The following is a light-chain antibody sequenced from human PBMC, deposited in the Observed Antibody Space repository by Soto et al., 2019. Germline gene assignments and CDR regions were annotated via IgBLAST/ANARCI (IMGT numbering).Light chain of an antibody. CDR2: VAS. CDR3: QQSYETPWT. Sequence: DIQVTQSPSSLSASVGDSVTITCRTSQIISNYLNWYQQKSGKASKLLIFVASRLQRGVPSRFTGSAAGTDFSLTITSLQREDFATYYCQQSYETPWTFGQGTKVDIK. CDR1: QIISNY. J-gene: IGKJ1*01. V-gene: IGKV1-39*01.